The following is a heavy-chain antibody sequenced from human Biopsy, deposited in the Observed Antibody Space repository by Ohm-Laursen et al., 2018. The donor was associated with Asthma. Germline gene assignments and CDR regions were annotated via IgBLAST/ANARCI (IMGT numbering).Heavy chain of an antibody. D-gene: IGHD4-23*01. CDR1: GFTVSTNG. CDR2: IYSGGGT. CDR3: ARAYGGSFFSGSFDI. Sequence: SLRLSCAASGFTVSTNGMSWVRQPPGQGLEGVSVIYSGGGTYYADSVQGRVTISRDNSKNTLSLQMNSLRAEDTAVYYCARAYGGSFFSGSFDIWGQGAMVTVSS. J-gene: IGHJ3*02. V-gene: IGHV3-53*01.